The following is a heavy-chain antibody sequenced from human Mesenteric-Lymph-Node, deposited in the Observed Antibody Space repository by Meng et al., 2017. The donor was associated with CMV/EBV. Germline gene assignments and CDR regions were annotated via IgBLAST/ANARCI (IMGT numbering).Heavy chain of an antibody. CDR1: PCTISTSGVG. J-gene: IGHJ4*02. CDR3: AHSILSGSFDY. Sequence: CAFSPCTISTSGVGVGCIRQPPGKALECLALIYWDDDKRDSPSLKRMLTITKDTSKNQVVLTLTNMDSVDTATYFCAHSILSGSFDYWGQGTLVTVSS. D-gene: IGHD3-10*01. CDR2: IYWDDDK. V-gene: IGHV2-5*02.